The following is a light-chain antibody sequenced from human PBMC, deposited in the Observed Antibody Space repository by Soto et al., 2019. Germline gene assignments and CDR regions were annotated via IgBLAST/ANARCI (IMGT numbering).Light chain of an antibody. CDR3: QQGHNGPLT. J-gene: IGKJ2*01. V-gene: IGKV3-15*01. CDR2: GAS. CDR1: QSINSE. Sequence: EIVMTQSPATLSLSPGERAALSCRASQSINSELAWYQQKPGQPPRLLIYGASTGATGVPARFTGSESGSEFTLTISGLQSEDFAVYYWQQGHNGPLTFGQGTRREI.